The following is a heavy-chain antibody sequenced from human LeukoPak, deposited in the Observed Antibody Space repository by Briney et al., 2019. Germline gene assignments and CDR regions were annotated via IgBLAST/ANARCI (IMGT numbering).Heavy chain of an antibody. V-gene: IGHV6-1*01. CDR3: ARRLTQYDCFDP. CDR1: GDSVSSNSVT. CDR2: TYYRSTWYN. Sequence: SQTLSLTCAISGDSVSSNSVTWNWIRQSPSRGHEWLGRTYYRSTWYNDYAVSVRGRITVNPDTSKNQFSLHLNSVTPEDTAVYYCARRLTQYDCFDPWGQGILVTVS. D-gene: IGHD2-2*01. J-gene: IGHJ5*02.